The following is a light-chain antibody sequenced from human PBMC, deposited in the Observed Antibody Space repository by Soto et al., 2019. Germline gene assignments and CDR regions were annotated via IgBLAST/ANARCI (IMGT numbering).Light chain of an antibody. J-gene: IGKJ5*01. CDR1: QSVSSY. CDR3: QQRSDWPIT. V-gene: IGKV3-11*01. Sequence: IVXTXXXXXLXXXPXERATLSCRASQSVSSYLVWYQQKPGQAPRLLIYNASNRATGIPARXXXXXXXXXXXXXISSLEPEDFAVYYCQQRSDWPITFGQGTRLEXK. CDR2: NAS.